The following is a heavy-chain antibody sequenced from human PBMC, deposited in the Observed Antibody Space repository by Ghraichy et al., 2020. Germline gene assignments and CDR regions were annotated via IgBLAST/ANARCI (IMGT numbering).Heavy chain of an antibody. CDR1: GGSISSGGYY. CDR2: IYYSGST. Sequence: SETLSLTCTVSGGSISSGGYYWSWIRQHPGKGLEWIGYIYYSGSTYYNPSLKSRVTISVDTSKNQFSLKLSSVTAADTAGYYCARDLLGYCSGGSCYSGRNAFDIWGQGTMVTVSS. J-gene: IGHJ3*02. V-gene: IGHV4-31*03. CDR3: ARDLLGYCSGGSCYSGRNAFDI. D-gene: IGHD2-15*01.